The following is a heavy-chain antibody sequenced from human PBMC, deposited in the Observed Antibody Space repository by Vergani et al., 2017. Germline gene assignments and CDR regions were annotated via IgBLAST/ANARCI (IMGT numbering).Heavy chain of an antibody. V-gene: IGHV3-20*04. Sequence: EVQLVESGGGVVRPGGSLRLSCAASGFTFDDYGMSWVRQAPGKGLEWVSGINWNGGSTGYAYSVKGRFTISRDNAKNSLYLQMNSLRAEDTAVYYCAKDLTYGTRSYPDYWGQGTLVTVSS. D-gene: IGHD4-23*01. J-gene: IGHJ4*02. CDR3: AKDLTYGTRSYPDY. CDR1: GFTFDDYG. CDR2: INWNGGST.